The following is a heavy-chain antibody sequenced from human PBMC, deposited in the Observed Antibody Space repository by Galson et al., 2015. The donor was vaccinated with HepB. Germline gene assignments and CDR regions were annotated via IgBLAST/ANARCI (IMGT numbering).Heavy chain of an antibody. CDR3: ARVADSHYGDHTHFDS. J-gene: IGHJ4*02. Sequence: SLRLSCAASGFTFRDYYMSWIRQTPGKGLEWLSYISSNTGTYTNYADSVKGRLTISRDNAENSLYLQMSSLRVEDTAVYYCARVADSHYGDHTHFDSWGQGTLATVSS. CDR2: ISSNTGTYT. CDR1: GFTFRDYY. D-gene: IGHD4-17*01. V-gene: IGHV3-11*06.